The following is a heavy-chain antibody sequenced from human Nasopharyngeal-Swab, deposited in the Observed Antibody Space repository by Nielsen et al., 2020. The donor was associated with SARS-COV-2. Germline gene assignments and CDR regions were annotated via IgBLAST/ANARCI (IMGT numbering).Heavy chain of an antibody. D-gene: IGHD6-6*01. CDR3: AKDISSSGYYGMDV. CDR2: ISGDGGST. CDR1: GFTFDDYA. V-gene: IGHV3-43*02. J-gene: IGHJ6*02. Sequence: GESLKISCAASGFTFDDYAMHWVRQAPGKGLEWVSLISGDGGSTYYTDSVKGRFTISRDNSKNSLYPQMNSLRTEDTALYYCAKDISSSGYYGMDVWGQGTTVTVSS.